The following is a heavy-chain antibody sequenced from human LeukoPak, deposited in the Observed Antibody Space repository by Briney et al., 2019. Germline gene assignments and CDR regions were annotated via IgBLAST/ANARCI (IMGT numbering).Heavy chain of an antibody. CDR1: GFTFSTYG. CDR3: ARVWAWGSGNYFDN. D-gene: IGHD7-27*01. V-gene: IGHV3-30*03. Sequence: PGGSLRLSCAGSGFTFSTYGMHWVRQAPGKGLEWVAVVSYDGSSIYYADSVKGRFTISRDNSKNTLYLQMNSLRVEDTALYYCARVWAWGSGNYFDNWGQGTLVTVSS. J-gene: IGHJ4*02. CDR2: VSYDGSSI.